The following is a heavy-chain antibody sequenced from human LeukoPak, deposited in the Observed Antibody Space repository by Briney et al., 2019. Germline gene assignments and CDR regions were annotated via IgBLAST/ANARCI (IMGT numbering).Heavy chain of an antibody. CDR2: ITSSSSYA. CDR1: GFTFSSYN. Sequence: GGSLRLSCAASGFTFSSYNMNWVRQAPGKRLEWVSSITSSSSYAFYADSVKGRFTISRDNAKSSLYLQMNNLRAEDTAVYYCARDPYSGHYGYDYYYYMDVWGKATTVTISS. V-gene: IGHV3-21*01. CDR3: ARDPYSGHYGYDYYYYMDV. J-gene: IGHJ6*03. D-gene: IGHD5-12*01.